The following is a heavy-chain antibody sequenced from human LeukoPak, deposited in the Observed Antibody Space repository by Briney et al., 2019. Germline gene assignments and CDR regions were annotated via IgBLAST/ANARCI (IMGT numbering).Heavy chain of an antibody. Sequence: ASVKVSCKASGYTFTSYGISWVRQAPGQGLEWMGWISAYNGNTNYAQKLQGRVTMTTDTSTSTAYMELRSLRSDDTAVYYCARGGILYYYDSSGYYLQNFDYWGQGTLVTVSS. J-gene: IGHJ4*02. CDR1: GYTFTSYG. V-gene: IGHV1-18*01. CDR2: ISAYNGNT. D-gene: IGHD3-22*01. CDR3: ARGGILYYYDSSGYYLQNFDY.